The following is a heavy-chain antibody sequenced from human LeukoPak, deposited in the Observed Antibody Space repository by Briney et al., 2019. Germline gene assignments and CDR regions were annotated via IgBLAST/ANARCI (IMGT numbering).Heavy chain of an antibody. Sequence: GRSLRLSCAASGFTFSSYAMHWVRQAPGKGLEWVAVISYDGSNKYYADSVKGRFTISRDNSKNTLYLQMNSLRAEDTAVYYCARNYDSWSGYPEFEYWGQRDLVTLSS. CDR1: GFTFSSYA. V-gene: IGHV3-30-3*01. J-gene: IGHJ4*02. CDR3: ARNYDSWSGYPEFEY. CDR2: ISYDGSNK. D-gene: IGHD3/OR15-3a*01.